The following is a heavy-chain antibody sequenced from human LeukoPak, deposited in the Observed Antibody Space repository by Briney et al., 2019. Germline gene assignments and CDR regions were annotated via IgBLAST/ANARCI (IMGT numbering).Heavy chain of an antibody. CDR1: GGSISSYY. V-gene: IGHV4-59*01. CDR3: ARENPEWELEAGFDY. J-gene: IGHJ4*02. Sequence: SETLSLTCTVSGGSISSYYWSWIRQPPGKGLEWIGYIYYSGSTNYNPSLKSRVTISVDTSKNQFSLKLSSVTAADTAVYYCARENPEWELEAGFDYWGQGTLVTVPS. D-gene: IGHD1-26*01. CDR2: IYYSGST.